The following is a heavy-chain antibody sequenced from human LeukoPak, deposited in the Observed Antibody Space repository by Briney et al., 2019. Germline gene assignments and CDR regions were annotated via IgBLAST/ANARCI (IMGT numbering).Heavy chain of an antibody. CDR2: ISAYNGNT. CDR1: GYTFTSYG. Sequence: ASVKVSCEASGYTFTSYGISWVRQAPGQGLEWMGWISAYNGNTNYAQKLQGRVTMTRNTSISTAYMELSSLRSEDTAVYYCARGVAAAGTYYYYMDVWGKGTTVTVSS. V-gene: IGHV1-18*01. J-gene: IGHJ6*03. CDR3: ARGVAAAGTYYYYMDV. D-gene: IGHD6-13*01.